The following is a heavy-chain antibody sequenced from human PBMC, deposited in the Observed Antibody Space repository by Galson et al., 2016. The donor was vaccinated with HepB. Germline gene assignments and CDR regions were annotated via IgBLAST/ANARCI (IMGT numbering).Heavy chain of an antibody. V-gene: IGHV3-74*01. CDR2: INNEGVGT. D-gene: IGHD2-2*01. CDR3: ARESSSGTEFDY. CDR1: GFTFKSYW. J-gene: IGHJ4*01. Sequence: SLRLSCAVSGFTFKSYWMHWVRQVPGKGLEWMSSINNEGVGTNYAESAKGRFTISRDNVKNTLFLEMRSLKVEDTAGYYCARESSSGTEFDYWGQGTLVTVSS.